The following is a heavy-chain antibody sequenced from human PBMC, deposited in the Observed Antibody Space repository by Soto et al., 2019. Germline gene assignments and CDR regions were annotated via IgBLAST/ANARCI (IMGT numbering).Heavy chain of an antibody. Sequence: VESLKISCNGSGYSFTSYWISWVRQMPWKGLEWMGRIDPSDSYTNYSPSFQGHVTISADKSISTAYLQWSSLKASDTAMYYCARTPPVVAATEGAFDIWGQGTMVTVSS. CDR3: ARTPPVVAATEGAFDI. CDR2: IDPSDSYT. CDR1: GYSFTSYW. J-gene: IGHJ3*02. D-gene: IGHD2-15*01. V-gene: IGHV5-10-1*01.